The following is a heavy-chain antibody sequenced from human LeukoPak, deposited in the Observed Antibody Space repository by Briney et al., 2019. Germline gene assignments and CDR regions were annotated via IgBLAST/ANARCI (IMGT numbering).Heavy chain of an antibody. CDR3: ARGDSGSYRY. V-gene: IGHV3-48*03. D-gene: IGHD1-26*01. J-gene: IGHJ4*02. CDR2: ISSSGSTI. Sequence: GGSLGLSCAASGFTFSSYEMNWVRQAPGKGLEWVSYISSSGSTIYYADSVKGRFTISTDNAKNSLYLQMNSLRAEDTAVYYCARGDSGSYRYWGQGTLVTVSS. CDR1: GFTFSSYE.